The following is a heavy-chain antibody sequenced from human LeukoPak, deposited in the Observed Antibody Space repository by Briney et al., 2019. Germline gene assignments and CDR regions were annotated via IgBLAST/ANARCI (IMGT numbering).Heavy chain of an antibody. V-gene: IGHV4-4*07. CDR1: GGSISSYY. J-gene: IGHJ5*02. Sequence: SETLSLTCTVSGGSISSYYWSWIRQPAGKGLEWIGRIYTSGSTNYNPSLKSRVTISVDTSKNQFSLKLSSVTAADTAVYYCARELLGYCSSTSCYWFDPWGQGTLVTVSS. D-gene: IGHD2-2*01. CDR2: IYTSGST. CDR3: ARELLGYCSSTSCYWFDP.